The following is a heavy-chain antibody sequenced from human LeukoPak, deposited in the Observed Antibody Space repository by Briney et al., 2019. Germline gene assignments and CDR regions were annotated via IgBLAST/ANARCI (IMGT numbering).Heavy chain of an antibody. CDR2: ISLDGSVT. Sequence: GGSLRLSCAASGFTFSDYGMHWVRQAPGKGLEWLAIISLDGSVTYYAASVTGRFTISRDNSKNTLYLEMNSLSAEDTAVYYCARVFGYYDSREIDAFDIWGQGTMVTVSS. CDR3: ARVFGYYDSREIDAFDI. J-gene: IGHJ3*02. CDR1: GFTFSDYG. V-gene: IGHV3-30*03. D-gene: IGHD3-22*01.